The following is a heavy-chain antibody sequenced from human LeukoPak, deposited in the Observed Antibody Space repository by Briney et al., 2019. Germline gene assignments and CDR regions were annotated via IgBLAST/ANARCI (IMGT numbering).Heavy chain of an antibody. Sequence: GGSLRLSCAASGFTFSSYAMSWVCQAPGKGLEWVSAISGSGGSTYYADSVKGRFTISRDNSKNALYLQMNSLRAEDTAVYYCAKSPDYDYVWGSYRYFDYWGQGTLVTVSS. CDR3: AKSPDYDYVWGSYRYFDY. J-gene: IGHJ4*02. V-gene: IGHV3-23*01. D-gene: IGHD3-16*02. CDR1: GFTFSSYA. CDR2: ISGSGGST.